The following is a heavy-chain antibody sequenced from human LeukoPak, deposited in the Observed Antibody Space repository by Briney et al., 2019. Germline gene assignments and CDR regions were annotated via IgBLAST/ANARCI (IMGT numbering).Heavy chain of an antibody. V-gene: IGHV4-39*02. CDR3: AREAEEFLGQSHYYYYMDV. CDR1: GGSISSSSYY. D-gene: IGHD3-10*01. J-gene: IGHJ6*03. CDR2: IYYSGST. Sequence: SSETLSLTCTVSGGSISSSSYYWGWIRQPPGKGLEWIGSIYYSGSTYYNPCLKSRVTISVDTSKNQFSLKLSSLTAADTAVYYCAREAEEFLGQSHYYYYMDVWGKGTTVTVSS.